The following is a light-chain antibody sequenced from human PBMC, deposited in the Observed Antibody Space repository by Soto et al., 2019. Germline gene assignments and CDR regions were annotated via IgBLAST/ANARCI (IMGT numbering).Light chain of an antibody. J-gene: IGLJ3*02. CDR2: EVT. CDR3: FSYAGSSTWV. Sequence: QSALTQPASVSGSPGQSITISCTGTSSDVGYDDYVSWYQQHPGKAPKLMIYEVTNRPSGVSTRFSGSKSVNTASLTISGLQAEDEADYFCFSYAGSSTWVFGGGTKLTVL. CDR1: SSDVGYDDY. V-gene: IGLV2-14*01.